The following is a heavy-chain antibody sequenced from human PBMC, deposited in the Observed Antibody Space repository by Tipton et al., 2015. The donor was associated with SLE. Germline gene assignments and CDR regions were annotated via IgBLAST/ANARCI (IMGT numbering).Heavy chain of an antibody. D-gene: IGHD4-17*01. CDR2: IFYSGST. V-gene: IGHV4-59*01. CDR3: ARERTYGDYFYYYAVDV. J-gene: IGHJ6*02. Sequence: TLSLTCTVSGGSIRSYYWSWIRQPPGKGLEWIGYIFYSGSTNYNPSLKSRVTISVDTSENQVSLKLNSVTAADTAVYYCARERTYGDYFYYYAVDVWGQGTTVTVSS. CDR1: GGSIRSYY.